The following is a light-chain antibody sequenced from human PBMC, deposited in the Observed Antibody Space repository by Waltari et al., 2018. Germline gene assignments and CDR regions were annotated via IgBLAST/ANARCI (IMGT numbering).Light chain of an antibody. J-gene: IGLJ3*02. Sequence: QLVLTQSPSASASLGASVKLTCTLSSGHSSNIIAWLQQQPEKGPRYLMTVNSDGSRSKGDEVRSRVAGSSAGAELYLTSATGQAEDEADEYCQTGGHGTWVFGGGTKLTVL. V-gene: IGLV4-69*01. CDR1: SGHSSNI. CDR2: VNSDGSR. CDR3: QTGGHGTWV.